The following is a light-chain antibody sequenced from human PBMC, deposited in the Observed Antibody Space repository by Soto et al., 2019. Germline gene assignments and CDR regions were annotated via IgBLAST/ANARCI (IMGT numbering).Light chain of an antibody. V-gene: IGKV3-11*01. Sequence: EIVLTQSPTTLPLSPGERATLSCRASQSINSHLAWYQQKPGQAPRLLMYDASNRATDTPATLSGSGCGTDFNFSITSLDPKDCAVYYCQQRSNWPLTFGGGTKVEIK. J-gene: IGKJ4*01. CDR1: QSINSH. CDR2: DAS. CDR3: QQRSNWPLT.